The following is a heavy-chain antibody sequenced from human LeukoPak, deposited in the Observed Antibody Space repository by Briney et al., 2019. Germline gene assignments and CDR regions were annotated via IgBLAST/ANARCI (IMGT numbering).Heavy chain of an antibody. CDR3: ARVGAVAGDDYFDY. Sequence: SETLSLTCTVSGGSISSYYWSWIRQPAGKGLEWIGRIYTSGSTNYNPSLKSRVTMSVDTSKSQFSLKLSSVTAADTAVYYCARVGAVAGDDYFDYWGQGTLVTVSS. CDR2: IYTSGST. V-gene: IGHV4-4*07. D-gene: IGHD6-19*01. J-gene: IGHJ4*02. CDR1: GGSISSYY.